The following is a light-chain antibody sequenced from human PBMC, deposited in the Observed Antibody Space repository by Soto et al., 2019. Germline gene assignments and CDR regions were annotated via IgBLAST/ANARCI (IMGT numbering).Light chain of an antibody. V-gene: IGKV1-9*01. Sequence: IQLTQSPSSLSASVGDRVTITCRASQGISSYLAWYQQKPGKALKLLIYAASTLQSGVPSRFSGSGSGTDFTLTISSLQPEDFATYYCQQLNSYPHTFGQGTKVDIK. CDR1: QGISSY. CDR3: QQLNSYPHT. J-gene: IGKJ1*01. CDR2: AAS.